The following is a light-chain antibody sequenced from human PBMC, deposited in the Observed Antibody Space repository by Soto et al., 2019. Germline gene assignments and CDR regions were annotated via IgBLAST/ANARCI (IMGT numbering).Light chain of an antibody. CDR1: QSVSSN. CDR2: GAS. Sequence: EIVMTQSPGTLSVSPGERATLSCRASQSVSSNLAWYQQKPGQAPRLLIYGASTRATGIPARFSGSGSGTEFTLTISSLQSEDFAVYYCQQYNNWPPGATFGPG. V-gene: IGKV3-15*01. J-gene: IGKJ3*01. CDR3: QQYNNWPPGAT.